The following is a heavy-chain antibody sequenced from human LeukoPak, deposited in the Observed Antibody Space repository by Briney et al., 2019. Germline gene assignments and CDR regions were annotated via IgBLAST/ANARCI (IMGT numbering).Heavy chain of an antibody. Sequence: SETLSLTCTVSGGSISTYYWSWIRQPPGKGLEWIGYIYYSGSTNYNPSLKSRVTISADTSKNQFSLKLSSVTAADTAVYYCAKTARLRYFEYWGQGTLVTVSS. V-gene: IGHV4-59*01. D-gene: IGHD3-9*01. CDR2: IYYSGST. CDR1: GGSISTYY. J-gene: IGHJ4*02. CDR3: AKTARLRYFEY.